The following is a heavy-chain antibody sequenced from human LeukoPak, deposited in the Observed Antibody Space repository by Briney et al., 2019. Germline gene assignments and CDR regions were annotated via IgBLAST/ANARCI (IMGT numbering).Heavy chain of an antibody. CDR2: IYYSGST. V-gene: IGHV4-59*12. Sequence: SKTLSLTCTVSGGSISSYYWSWIRQPPGKGLEWIGYIYYSGSTNYSPSLKSRVTISVDTSKNQFSLKLSSVTAADTAVYYCARDNFYDSSGYSYYYGMDVWGQGTTVTVSS. J-gene: IGHJ6*02. CDR1: GGSISSYY. CDR3: ARDNFYDSSGYSYYYGMDV. D-gene: IGHD3-22*01.